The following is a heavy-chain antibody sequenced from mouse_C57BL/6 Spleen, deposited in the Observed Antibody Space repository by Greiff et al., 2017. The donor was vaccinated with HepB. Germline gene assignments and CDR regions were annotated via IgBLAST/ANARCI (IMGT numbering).Heavy chain of an antibody. J-gene: IGHJ1*03. D-gene: IGHD1-1*01. CDR1: GFTFSSYA. CDR3: ARAYYGPSGYFDV. V-gene: IGHV5-4*03. Sequence: EVKLQEPGGGLVKPGGSLKLSCAASGFTFSSYAMPWVRQTPEKRLEWVATISDGGSYTYYQDNVKGRFTISRDNATNNLYLQMSHLKSEDTAMYYCARAYYGPSGYFDVWGTGTTVTVSS. CDR2: ISDGGSYT.